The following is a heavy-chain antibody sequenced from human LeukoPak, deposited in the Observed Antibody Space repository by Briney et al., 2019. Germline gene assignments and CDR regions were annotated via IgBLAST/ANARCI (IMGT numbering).Heavy chain of an antibody. CDR3: ARVVGRYCSSTSCYIDY. Sequence: SETLSLTCTVSGGSISTYYWSWIRQPPGKGLEWIGYIYDSGSTNYNPSLKSRVTISEDTSKRQFSLKLRSVTAADTAVYYCARVVGRYCSSTSCYIDYWGQGTLVTISS. CDR2: IYDSGST. CDR1: GGSISTYY. D-gene: IGHD2-2*02. V-gene: IGHV4-59*01. J-gene: IGHJ4*02.